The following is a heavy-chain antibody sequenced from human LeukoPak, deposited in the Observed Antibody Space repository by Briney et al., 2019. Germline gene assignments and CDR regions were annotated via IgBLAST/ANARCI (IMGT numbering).Heavy chain of an antibody. D-gene: IGHD3-16*02. CDR3: ARAFADYVWGSYRYTIFGY. Sequence: SETLSLTXTVSGGSISSYYWSWIRQPPGKGLEWIGYIYYSGSTNYNPSLKSRVTISVDTSKNQFSLKLSSVTAADTAVYYCARAFADYVWGSYRYTIFGYWGQGTLVTVSS. CDR2: IYYSGST. CDR1: GGSISSYY. J-gene: IGHJ4*02. V-gene: IGHV4-59*01.